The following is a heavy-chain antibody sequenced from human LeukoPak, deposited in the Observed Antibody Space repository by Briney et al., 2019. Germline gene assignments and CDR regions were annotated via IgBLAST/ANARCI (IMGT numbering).Heavy chain of an antibody. CDR3: ARDTREYQLLLDYYYYGMDV. V-gene: IGHV4-31*03. D-gene: IGHD2-2*01. J-gene: IGHJ6*02. CDR2: IYYSGST. CDR1: GGSISSGGYY. Sequence: SETLSLTCTVSGGSISSGGYYWSWIRQHPGKGLEWIGYIYYSGSTYYNPSLKSRVTISVDTSKNQFSLKLSSVTAADTAVYYCARDTREYQLLLDYYYYGMDVWGQGTTVTVSS.